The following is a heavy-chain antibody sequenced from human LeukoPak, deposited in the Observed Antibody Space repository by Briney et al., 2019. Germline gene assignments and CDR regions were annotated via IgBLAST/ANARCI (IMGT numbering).Heavy chain of an antibody. Sequence: PSETLSLTCTVSGGSISSGDYYWSWIRQPPGKGLEWIGYIYYSGSTYYNPSLKSRVTISVDTSKNQFSLKLSSVTAADTAVYYCAREGGGYGDYEPIDYWGQGTLVTVSS. CDR3: AREGGGYGDYEPIDY. CDR2: IYYSGST. V-gene: IGHV4-30-4*01. D-gene: IGHD4-17*01. CDR1: GGSISSGDYY. J-gene: IGHJ4*02.